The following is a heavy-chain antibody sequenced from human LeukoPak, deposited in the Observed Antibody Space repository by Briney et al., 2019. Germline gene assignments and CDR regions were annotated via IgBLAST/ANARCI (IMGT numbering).Heavy chain of an antibody. CDR2: IESDGTKE. J-gene: IGHJ4*02. D-gene: IGHD6-19*01. V-gene: IGHV3-30*02. CDR1: GFRFSSYD. CDR3: AKEGSGWYYLDY. Sequence: PGGSLRLSCAASGFRFSSYDIHWVRQAPGKGLEWVTFIESDGTKEYYADSVKGRFTISRDNSKNTVYVQMNTLRAEDTAVYYCAKEGSGWYYLDYWGQGTVVTDSS.